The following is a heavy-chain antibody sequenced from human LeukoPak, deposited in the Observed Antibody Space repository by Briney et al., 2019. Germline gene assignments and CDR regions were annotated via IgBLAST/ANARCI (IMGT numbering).Heavy chain of an antibody. CDR3: AKALAATGTHY. V-gene: IGHV3-23*01. Sequence: TGGSLRLSCAASGFTFSSYAMSWVRQAPGKGLEWVSAISGSGGSTYYAGSVKGRFTISRDNSKNTLYLQMNSLRAEDTAVYYCAKALAATGTHYWGQGTLVTVSS. J-gene: IGHJ4*02. D-gene: IGHD6-13*01. CDR2: ISGSGGST. CDR1: GFTFSSYA.